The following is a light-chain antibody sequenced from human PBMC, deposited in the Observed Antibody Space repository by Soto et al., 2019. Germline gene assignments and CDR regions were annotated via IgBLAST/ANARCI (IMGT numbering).Light chain of an antibody. J-gene: IGKJ2*01. CDR1: QSVSSN. CDR3: QQYNNWPQYT. Sequence: EIVMTQSPATLSVSPGERATLSCRASQSVSSNLAWYQQKPGQAPRLLIYGASTRATGIPARFSGSGSGTEFTLTISSLQSEDVAVSYCQQYNNWPQYTFGQGTKLEIK. CDR2: GAS. V-gene: IGKV3-15*01.